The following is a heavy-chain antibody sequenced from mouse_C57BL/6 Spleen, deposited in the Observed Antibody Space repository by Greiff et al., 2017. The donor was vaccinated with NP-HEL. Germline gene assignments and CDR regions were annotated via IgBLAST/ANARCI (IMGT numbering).Heavy chain of an antibody. J-gene: IGHJ3*01. CDR3: ARTITTVVEGGFAY. D-gene: IGHD1-1*01. V-gene: IGHV1-64*01. CDR1: GYTFTSYW. Sequence: QVQLLQPGAELVKPGASVKLSCKASGYTFTSYWMHWVKQRPGQGLEWIGMIHPNSGSTIYNEKFKSKATLTVDKSSSTAYMQLSSLASEESAVYYCARTITTVVEGGFAYWGQGTLVTVSA. CDR2: IHPNSGST.